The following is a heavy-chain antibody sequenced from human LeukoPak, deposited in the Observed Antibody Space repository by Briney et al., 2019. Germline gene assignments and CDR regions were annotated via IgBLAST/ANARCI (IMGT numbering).Heavy chain of an antibody. D-gene: IGHD3-3*01. CDR1: GGSISSSSYY. J-gene: IGHJ5*02. Sequence: SETLSLTCTVSGGSISSSSYYWGWIRQPPGKGLEWIGSIYYSGSTYYNPSLKSRVTISVDTSKNQFSLKLSSVTAADTAVYYCAMTRRLGYDFWSGYSSYVNWFDPWGQGTLVTVSS. V-gene: IGHV4-39*01. CDR3: AMTRRLGYDFWSGYSSYVNWFDP. CDR2: IYYSGST.